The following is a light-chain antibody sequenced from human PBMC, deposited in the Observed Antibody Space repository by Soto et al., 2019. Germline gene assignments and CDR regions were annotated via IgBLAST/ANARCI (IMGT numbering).Light chain of an antibody. CDR3: QLFNAYPLT. CDR1: QGISDY. J-gene: IGKJ4*01. Sequence: DIQLTQSPSFLSASVEDRVTISCRASQGISDYLAWYQQKPGKAPKLLIYGASTLQSGVPSRFSGSASGTEFTLTISSLQPEDFATYFCQLFNAYPLTFGGGTKLEIK. CDR2: GAS. V-gene: IGKV1-9*01.